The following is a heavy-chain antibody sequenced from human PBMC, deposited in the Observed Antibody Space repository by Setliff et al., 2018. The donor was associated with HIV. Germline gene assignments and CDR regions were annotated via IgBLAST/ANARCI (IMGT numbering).Heavy chain of an antibody. V-gene: IGHV4-39*01. J-gene: IGHJ5*02. CDR3: ARYRSKLDWFDP. D-gene: IGHD1-26*01. CDR1: GGSIGTTTYY. Sequence: SETLSLTCAVSGGSIGTTTYYWGWIRQPPGKGLEWIGIIHYGGRSYYGPSLKSRVTISVDTSKTQFSLKLRSVAASDTAIYYCARYRSKLDWFDPWGQGTLVTVSS. CDR2: IHYGGRS.